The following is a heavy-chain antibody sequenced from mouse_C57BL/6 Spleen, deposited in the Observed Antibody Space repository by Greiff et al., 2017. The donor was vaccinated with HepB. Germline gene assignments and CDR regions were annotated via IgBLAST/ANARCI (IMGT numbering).Heavy chain of an antibody. CDR2: INPNYGTT. V-gene: IGHV1-39*01. CDR3: ARAALLRYPSYWYFDV. J-gene: IGHJ1*03. Sequence: EVQGVESGPELVKPGASVKISCKASGYSFTDYNMNWVKQSNGKSLEWIGVINPNYGTTSYNQKFKGKATLTVDQSSSTAYMQLNSLTSEDSAVYYCARAALLRYPSYWYFDVWGTGTTVTVSS. CDR1: GYSFTDYN. D-gene: IGHD1-1*01.